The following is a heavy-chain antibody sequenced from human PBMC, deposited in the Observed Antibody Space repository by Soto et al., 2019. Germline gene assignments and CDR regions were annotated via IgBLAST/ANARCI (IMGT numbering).Heavy chain of an antibody. D-gene: IGHD3-3*01. Sequence: ASVKVSFKASGYTFTSYGISWVRQAPGQGLEWMGWISAYNGNTNYAQKLQGRVTMTTDTSTSTAYMELRSLGSDDTAVYYCASSNYDFWSGYSLNYYYYGMDVWGQGTTVTVSS. CDR2: ISAYNGNT. CDR3: ASSNYDFWSGYSLNYYYYGMDV. CDR1: GYTFTSYG. J-gene: IGHJ6*02. V-gene: IGHV1-18*04.